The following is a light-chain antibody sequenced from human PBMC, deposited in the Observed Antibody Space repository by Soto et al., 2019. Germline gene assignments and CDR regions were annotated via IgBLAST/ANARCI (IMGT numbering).Light chain of an antibody. V-gene: IGKV3-15*01. J-gene: IGKJ5*01. CDR2: GAS. Sequence: EIVLTQSPATLSLSPGERATLSCRASQSVTSYLAWYQQRPGQAPRLLIYGASTRATGIPARFSGSGFGTEFTLTISSLQSEDFAVYYCQQYSNWPLITFGQGTRLEIK. CDR1: QSVTSY. CDR3: QQYSNWPLIT.